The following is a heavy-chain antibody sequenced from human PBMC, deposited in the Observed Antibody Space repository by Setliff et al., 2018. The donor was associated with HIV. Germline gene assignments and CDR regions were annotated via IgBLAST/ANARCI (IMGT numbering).Heavy chain of an antibody. J-gene: IGHJ3*01. V-gene: IGHV3-33*06. CDR1: GFTFSHYG. D-gene: IGHD3-22*01. CDR2: MWYDGSNK. Sequence: GGSLRLSCAVSGFTFSHYGMHWVRKAPGKGLQWVAVMWYDGSNKYYADAVKGRFTSSRDNSNNTLYLQMNSLRAEDTAIYYCAKVGLYDSFGYANGLPDAFDVWGQGTMVTVSS. CDR3: AKVGLYDSFGYANGLPDAFDV.